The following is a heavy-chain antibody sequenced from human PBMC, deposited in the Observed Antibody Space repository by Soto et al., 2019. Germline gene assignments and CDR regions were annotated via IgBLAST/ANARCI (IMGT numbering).Heavy chain of an antibody. Sequence: QVQLVQSGTEVKKPGASVKVSCKTSGYSFTKYGLHWVRQAPGQRLEWMGWINPGNGETKYSQKFQGRVTITRDTSATTAYMELSSLRSEDSAVFYCARTDCSSTSCYNYYYYGMDVWGQGTTVTVSS. CDR3: ARTDCSSTSCYNYYYYGMDV. D-gene: IGHD2-2*01. V-gene: IGHV1-3*01. J-gene: IGHJ6*02. CDR1: GYSFTKYG. CDR2: INPGNGET.